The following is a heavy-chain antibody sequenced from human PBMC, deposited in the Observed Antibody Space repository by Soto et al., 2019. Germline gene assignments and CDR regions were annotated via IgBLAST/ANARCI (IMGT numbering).Heavy chain of an antibody. Sequence: RSGGSLRLSCAASGFTFDDYGMSWVRQAPGKGLEWVSGINWNGGSTGYADSVKGRFTISRDNAKNSLYLQMNSLRAEDTALYHCARDLNYAVAGSWFDPWGQGTLVTVSS. CDR1: GFTFDDYG. CDR2: INWNGGST. CDR3: ARDLNYAVAGSWFDP. V-gene: IGHV3-20*01. J-gene: IGHJ5*02. D-gene: IGHD6-19*01.